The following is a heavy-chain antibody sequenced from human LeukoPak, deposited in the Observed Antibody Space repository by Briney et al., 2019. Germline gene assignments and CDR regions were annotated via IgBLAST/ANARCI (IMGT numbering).Heavy chain of an antibody. CDR1: GFTFSNFD. D-gene: IGHD6-13*01. Sequence: GRSLRLSCATSGFTFSNFDLHWVRQATGEGLEWVSAIGTAGDTYYPDSVKGRFTISRDNAKNSFYLQMNNLRVGDTAVYYCSRGGAPAGYAYDVWGHGTVVTVSS. CDR3: SRGGAPAGYAYDV. V-gene: IGHV3-13*01. CDR2: IGTAGDT. J-gene: IGHJ3*01.